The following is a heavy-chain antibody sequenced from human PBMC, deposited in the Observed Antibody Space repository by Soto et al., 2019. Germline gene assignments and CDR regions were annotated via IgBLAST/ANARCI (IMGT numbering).Heavy chain of an antibody. Sequence: SETLSLTCAVSGYSISSGYYWGWIRQPPGKGLEWIGSIYHSGSTYYNPSLKSRVTISVDTSKNQFSLKLSSVTAADTAVYYCASPRNPARNDYWGQGTLVTVSS. CDR2: IYHSGST. V-gene: IGHV4-38-2*01. CDR1: GYSISSGYY. J-gene: IGHJ4*02. D-gene: IGHD2-2*01. CDR3: ASPRNPARNDY.